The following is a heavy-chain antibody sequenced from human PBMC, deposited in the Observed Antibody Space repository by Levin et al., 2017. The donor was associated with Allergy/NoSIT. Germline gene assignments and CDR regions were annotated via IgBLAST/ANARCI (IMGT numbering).Heavy chain of an antibody. CDR3: TRGGPPNYDYNWGSYRDGYFDY. CDR2: IRNKAHGGTT. D-gene: IGHD3-16*02. CDR1: GFTFGDYA. Sequence: GGSLRLSCTGSGFTFGDYAMSWVRQAPGKGLEWVGFIRNKAHGGTTEYAASVKGRLTISRDDSKSIAYLQMNSLKTEDTAVYLCTRGGPPNYDYNWGSYRDGYFDYWGQGTLVTVSS. V-gene: IGHV3-49*04. J-gene: IGHJ4*02.